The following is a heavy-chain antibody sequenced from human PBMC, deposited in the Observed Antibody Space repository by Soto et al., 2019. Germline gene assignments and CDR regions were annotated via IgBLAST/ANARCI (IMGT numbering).Heavy chain of an antibody. CDR2: IYYSGST. Sequence: SETLSLTCTVSGGSISSGGYYWSWIRQHPGKGLEWIGYIYYSGSTYYNPSLKSRVTISVDTSKNQFSLKLSSVTAADTAVYYCARGITMIVVARWFEPRGQGTLVTVSS. D-gene: IGHD3-22*01. V-gene: IGHV4-31*03. CDR3: ARGITMIVVARWFEP. J-gene: IGHJ5*02. CDR1: GGSISSGGYY.